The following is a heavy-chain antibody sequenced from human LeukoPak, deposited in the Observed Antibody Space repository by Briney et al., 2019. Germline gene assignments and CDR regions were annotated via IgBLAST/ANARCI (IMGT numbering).Heavy chain of an antibody. D-gene: IGHD3-10*01. CDR2: INPNNGGT. V-gene: IGHV1-2*02. CDR3: ARGTYFGVY. Sequence: ASVKVSCKASGYTFTGYYIHWVRQAPGQGLEWMGWINPNNGGTNYAQKFQGRVTMTRDTSISTVYMELSRLRPDDTAVYYCARGTYFGVYWGQGTLVTVSS. CDR1: GYTFTGYY. J-gene: IGHJ1*01.